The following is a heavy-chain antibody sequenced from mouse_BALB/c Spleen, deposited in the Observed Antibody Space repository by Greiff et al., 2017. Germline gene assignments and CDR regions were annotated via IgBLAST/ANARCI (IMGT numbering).Heavy chain of an antibody. V-gene: IGHV1-14*01. J-gene: IGHJ4*01. D-gene: IGHD2-4*01. CDR3: ARGAYYDYDHYYAMDY. Sequence: VQLKESGPELVKPGASVKMSCKASGYTFTSYVMHWVKQKPGQGLEWIGYINPYNDGTKYNEKFKGKATLTSDKSSSTAYMELSSLTSEDSAVYDCARGAYYDYDHYYAMDYWGQGTSVTVSS. CDR2: INPYNDGT. CDR1: GYTFTSYV.